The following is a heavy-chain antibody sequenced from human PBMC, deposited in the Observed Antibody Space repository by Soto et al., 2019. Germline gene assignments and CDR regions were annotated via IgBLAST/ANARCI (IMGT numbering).Heavy chain of an antibody. D-gene: IGHD2-2*01. Sequence: PSETLSLTCTVSGGSISSYYWSWIRQPPGKGLEWIGYIYYSGSTNYNPSLKSRVTISVDTSKNQFSLKVRSVTAADTAVYYCAKGLSRSIAPWFDIWGQGTLVTV. J-gene: IGHJ4*02. CDR1: GGSISSYY. CDR3: AKGLSRSIAPWFDI. V-gene: IGHV4-59*01. CDR2: IYYSGST.